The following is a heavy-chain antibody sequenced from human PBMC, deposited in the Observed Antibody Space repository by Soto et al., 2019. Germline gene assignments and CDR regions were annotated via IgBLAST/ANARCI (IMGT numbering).Heavy chain of an antibody. CDR3: ARVPSKAYYYGSGSYYYYMDV. Sequence: SETLSLTCTVSGGSISSYYWSWIRQPPWKGLEWIGYIYYSGSTNYNPSLKSRVTISVDTSKNQFSLKLSSVTAADTAVYYCARVPSKAYYYGSGSYYYYMDVWGKGTTVTVSS. J-gene: IGHJ6*03. V-gene: IGHV4-59*08. CDR1: GGSISSYY. D-gene: IGHD3-10*01. CDR2: IYYSGST.